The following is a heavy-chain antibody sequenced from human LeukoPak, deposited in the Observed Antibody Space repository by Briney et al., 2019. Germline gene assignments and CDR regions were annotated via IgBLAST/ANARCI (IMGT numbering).Heavy chain of an antibody. D-gene: IGHD4-17*01. CDR2: IWYEADKE. CDR1: GFTFSSYG. J-gene: IGHJ3*02. CDR3: ARERDPYGDYIIDAFDI. Sequence: PGGSLRLSCAASGFTFSSYGMHWVRQAPGKGLGWVAIIWYEADKEFYGDSVKGRFTISRDNSHNTLYLQMNSLRVEDTAVYYCARERDPYGDYIIDAFDIWGRGTMVTVSS. V-gene: IGHV3-33*01.